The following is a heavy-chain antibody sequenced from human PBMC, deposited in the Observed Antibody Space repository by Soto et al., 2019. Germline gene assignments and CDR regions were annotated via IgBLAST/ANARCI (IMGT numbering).Heavy chain of an antibody. V-gene: IGHV3-21*01. D-gene: IGHD6-13*01. Sequence: GGSLRLSCAASGFTFSSYSMNWVRQAPGKGLEWVSSISSSSSYIYYADSVKGRCTISRDNAKNSLYLQMNSLRAEDTAVYYCARSGSSSWLDYYGMDVWGQGTTVTVSS. CDR2: ISSSSSYI. CDR3: ARSGSSSWLDYYGMDV. J-gene: IGHJ6*02. CDR1: GFTFSSYS.